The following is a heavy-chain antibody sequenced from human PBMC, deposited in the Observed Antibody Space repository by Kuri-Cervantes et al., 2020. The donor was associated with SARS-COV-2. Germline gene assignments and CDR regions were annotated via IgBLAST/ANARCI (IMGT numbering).Heavy chain of an antibody. CDR1: GELFSGYY. J-gene: IGHJ3*02. V-gene: IGHV4-34*09. D-gene: IGHD2-21*01. CDR3: ARDREEVIREAFDI. Sequence: SQTLSLTCAVSGELFSGYYWTWIRQSPGKGLEWIGEINHSGSTNYNPSLKSRVTISVDTAKNQISLKLSSVTAADTAVYYCARDREEVIREAFDIWGQGTMVTVSS. CDR2: INHSGST.